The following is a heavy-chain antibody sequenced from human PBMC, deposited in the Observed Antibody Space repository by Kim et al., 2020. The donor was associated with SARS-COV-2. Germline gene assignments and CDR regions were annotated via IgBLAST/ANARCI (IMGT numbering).Heavy chain of an antibody. D-gene: IGHD2-21*01. Sequence: SETLSLTCTVSGGSISSSSYYWGWIRQPPGKGLGWIGSIYYSGSTYYNPSLKSRVTISVDTSKNQFSLKLSSVTAADTAVYYCARQIVVVIASDYWGQGT. V-gene: IGHV4-39*01. J-gene: IGHJ4*02. CDR1: GGSISSSSYY. CDR3: ARQIVVVIASDY. CDR2: IYYSGST.